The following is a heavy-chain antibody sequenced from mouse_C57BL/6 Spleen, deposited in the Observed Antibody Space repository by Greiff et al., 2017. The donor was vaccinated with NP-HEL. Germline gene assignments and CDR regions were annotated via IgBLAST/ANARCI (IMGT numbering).Heavy chain of an antibody. Sequence: DVKLVESGGGLVQPKGSLKLSCAASGFSFNTYAMNWVRQAPGKGLEWVARIRSKSNNYATYYADSVKDRFTISRDDSESMLYLQMNNLKTEDTAMYYCVRELTYAMDYWGQGTSVTVSS. CDR3: VRELTYAMDY. CDR2: IRSKSNNYAT. V-gene: IGHV10-1*01. J-gene: IGHJ4*01. CDR1: GFSFNTYA. D-gene: IGHD4-1*01.